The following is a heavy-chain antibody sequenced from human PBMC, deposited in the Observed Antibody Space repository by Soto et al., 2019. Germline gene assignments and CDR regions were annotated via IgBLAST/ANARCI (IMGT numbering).Heavy chain of an antibody. Sequence: EVQLLESGGGLVQPGGSLRLSCAASGFTFSSYAMSWVRQAPGKGLEWVSAISGSGDSTYYADSVKGRFTISRDNSKNTLFLQMNSLRAEATAVYYCAKTYYYDSSGYFRYSFDYWGQGTLVTVSS. CDR2: ISGSGDST. D-gene: IGHD3-22*01. CDR1: GFTFSSYA. V-gene: IGHV3-23*01. CDR3: AKTYYYDSSGYFRYSFDY. J-gene: IGHJ4*02.